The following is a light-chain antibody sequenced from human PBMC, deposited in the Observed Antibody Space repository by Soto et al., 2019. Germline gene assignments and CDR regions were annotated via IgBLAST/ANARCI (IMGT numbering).Light chain of an antibody. Sequence: QSVLTQPPSVSGTPGQRVSISCTGSTSNIGAPYDVHWYQHLPGTAPKLLIYGDNNRPSGVPDRFSGSKSGPSASLAITRLQAEDEADYYCQSYDISLHNYVFGTGTKAPS. CDR1: TSNIGAPYD. CDR2: GDN. V-gene: IGLV1-40*01. CDR3: QSYDISLHNYV. J-gene: IGLJ1*01.